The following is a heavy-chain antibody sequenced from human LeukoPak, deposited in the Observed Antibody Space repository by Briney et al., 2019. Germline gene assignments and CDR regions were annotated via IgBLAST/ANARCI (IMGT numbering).Heavy chain of an antibody. Sequence: GGSLRLSCAASGFTFSDYYMSWIRQAPGKGLEWVSYISSSGSTIYYADSVKGRLSISRDNAKKSLYLQMNSLRAEDTAVYYCARGPVSSSGFFDYWGQGTLVTVSS. CDR2: ISSSGSTI. V-gene: IGHV3-11*01. J-gene: IGHJ4*02. CDR3: ARGPVSSSGFFDY. CDR1: GFTFSDYY. D-gene: IGHD3-22*01.